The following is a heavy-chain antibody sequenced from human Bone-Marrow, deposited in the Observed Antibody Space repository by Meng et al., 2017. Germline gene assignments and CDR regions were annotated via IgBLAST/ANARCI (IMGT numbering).Heavy chain of an antibody. CDR1: GYTFTGYY. V-gene: IGHV1-2*06. Sequence: QVRLGQSGAEVKKPGASVKVSCKASGYTFTGYYMHWVRQAPGQGLEWMGRINTNSGGTNYAQKFQGRVTMTRDTSISTAYMELSRLRSDDTAVYYCARAYGSGSYLRAYYFDYWGQGTLVTVSS. J-gene: IGHJ4*02. CDR3: ARAYGSGSYLRAYYFDY. CDR2: INTNSGGT. D-gene: IGHD3-10*01.